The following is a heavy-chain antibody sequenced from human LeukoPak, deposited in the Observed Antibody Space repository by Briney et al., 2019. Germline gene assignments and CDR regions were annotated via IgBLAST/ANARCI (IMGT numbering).Heavy chain of an antibody. CDR2: ISAYNGNS. V-gene: IGHV1-18*01. CDR1: GYTFTSYS. J-gene: IGHJ4*02. CDR3: AREQQLIRGDY. D-gene: IGHD6-13*01. Sequence: GASVKVSCKASGYTFTSYSINWVRQAPGQGLEWMGWISAYNGNSHCTQKSQGRVTMTTDTSTSTAYMELRSLRSDDTAVYYCAREQQLIRGDYWGQGTLATVSS.